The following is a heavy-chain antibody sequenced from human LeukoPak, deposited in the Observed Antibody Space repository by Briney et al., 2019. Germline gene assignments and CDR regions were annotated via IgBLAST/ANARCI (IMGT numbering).Heavy chain of an antibody. Sequence: GGSLRLSCAASGFTFSSYGMSWVRQAPGKGLEWVSAISGSGGGTYYADSVKGRFTISRDNSKNTLYLQMNSLRAEDTAVYYCAKGRSRHYGSGTNWFDPWGQGTLVTVSS. D-gene: IGHD3-10*01. CDR3: AKGRSRHYGSGTNWFDP. V-gene: IGHV3-23*01. CDR1: GFTFSSYG. J-gene: IGHJ5*02. CDR2: ISGSGGGT.